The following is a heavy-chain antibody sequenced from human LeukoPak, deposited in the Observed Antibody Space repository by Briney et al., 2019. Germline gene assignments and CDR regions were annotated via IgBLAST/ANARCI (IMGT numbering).Heavy chain of an antibody. CDR3: AVGLTI. V-gene: IGHV3-30-3*01. CDR2: TSNDGTNK. J-gene: IGHJ3*02. D-gene: IGHD1-26*01. Sequence: PGTSLRLSCAASGFTFDNYAMHWVRQAPGKGLEWVALTSNDGTNKYYADSVKGRFTMSRDNSKSTVYLQVNSLRAEDTAVYYCAVGLTIWGQGTMVTVSS. CDR1: GFTFDNYA.